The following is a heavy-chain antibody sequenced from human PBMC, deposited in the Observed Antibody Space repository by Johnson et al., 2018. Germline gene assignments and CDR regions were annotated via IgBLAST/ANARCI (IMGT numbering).Heavy chain of an antibody. V-gene: IGHV3-15*07. CDR1: GFTFSNAW. CDR3: TPRGGKHAFDI. J-gene: IGHJ3*02. Sequence: EVQLVESRGGLVKXGGSXRLXCVASGFTFSNAWMNWVRQAPGKGLEWVGRIKSKTDGGTTDYATPVKGRFTISRADSKDTLYLQMNSLKIEDAALYYCTPRGGKHAFDIWGQGTVVTVSS. CDR2: IKSKTDGGTT. D-gene: IGHD3-16*01.